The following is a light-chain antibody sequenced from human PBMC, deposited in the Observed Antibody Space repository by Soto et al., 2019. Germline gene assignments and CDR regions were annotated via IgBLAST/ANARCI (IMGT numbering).Light chain of an antibody. CDR3: MQALQTPPT. V-gene: IGKV2-28*01. CDR1: QSLLHSNGYNY. J-gene: IGKJ1*01. Sequence: DIVMTQSPLSLPVTPGEPASISCRSGQSLLHSNGYNYLDWYVQKPGQSPQLLIYLGSNRASGVPDRFSGSGSGTDFTLKISRVEAEDVGVYYCMQALQTPPTFGQGTKVDIK. CDR2: LGS.